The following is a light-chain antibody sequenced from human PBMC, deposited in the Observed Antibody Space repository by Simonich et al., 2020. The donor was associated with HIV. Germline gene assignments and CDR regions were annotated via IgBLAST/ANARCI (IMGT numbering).Light chain of an antibody. J-gene: IGKJ3*01. CDR1: QSVSSSY. CDR2: DAS. CDR3: QQYINSQFT. Sequence: EIVLTQSPGTLSLSPGERATLSCRASQSVSSSYLAWYQQKPGLAPRLLIYDASSRATGIPDRFSGSGSGTDFTLTISRLEPEDFAVYYCQQYINSQFTFGPGTKVDIK. V-gene: IGKV3D-20*01.